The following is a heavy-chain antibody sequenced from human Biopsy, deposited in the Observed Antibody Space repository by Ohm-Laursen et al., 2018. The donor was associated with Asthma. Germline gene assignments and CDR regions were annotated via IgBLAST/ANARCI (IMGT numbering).Heavy chain of an antibody. CDR1: GFTFDDYG. D-gene: IGHD2-21*01. J-gene: IGHJ4*02. Sequence: SLRLSCAASGFTFDDYGMHWVRQAPGKGLEWVSGISWNSSSIGYADSVKGRFIISRDNAKNSLYLQMNSLRVEDTALYYCAKATLGDIGKDYWGQGTLVTVSS. CDR3: AKATLGDIGKDY. CDR2: ISWNSSSI. V-gene: IGHV3-9*01.